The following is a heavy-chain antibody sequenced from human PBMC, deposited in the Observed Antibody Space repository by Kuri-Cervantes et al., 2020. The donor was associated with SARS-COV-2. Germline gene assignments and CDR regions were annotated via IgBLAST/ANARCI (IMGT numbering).Heavy chain of an antibody. J-gene: IGHJ5*02. D-gene: IGHD3-10*01. Sequence: GSLRLSCAVYGGSFSGYYWSWIRQPPGKGLEWIGEINHSGSTNYNPSLKSRVTISVDTSKNQFSLKLSSVTAADTAVYYCARGGYGSGSYYNQLYDNWFDPWGQGTLVTVSS. CDR2: INHSGST. CDR3: ARGGYGSGSYYNQLYDNWFDP. CDR1: GGSFSGYY. V-gene: IGHV4-34*01.